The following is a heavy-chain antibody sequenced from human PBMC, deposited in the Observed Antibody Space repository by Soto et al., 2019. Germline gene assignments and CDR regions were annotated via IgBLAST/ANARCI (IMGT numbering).Heavy chain of an antibody. V-gene: IGHV1-2*04. J-gene: IGHJ6*02. CDR2: INPNSGGT. CDR3: ARSRYPGEGAVAGIYYYYGMDV. Sequence: ASVKVSCKASGYTFTGYYMHWVRQAPGQGLEWMGWINPNSGGTNYAQKFQGWVTMTRDTSISTAYMELSRLRSDDTAVYYCARSRYPGEGAVAGIYYYYGMDVWGQGTTVTVSS. D-gene: IGHD6-19*01. CDR1: GYTFTGYY.